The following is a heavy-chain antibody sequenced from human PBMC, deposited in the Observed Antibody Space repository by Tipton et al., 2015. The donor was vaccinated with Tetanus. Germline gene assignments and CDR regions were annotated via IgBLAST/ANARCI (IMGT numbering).Heavy chain of an antibody. CDR2: VYLSGSA. CDR1: GYSVGRGTDY. CDR3: ARFCCGGGCHSPPYSAMDV. J-gene: IGHJ6*02. V-gene: IGHV4-61*01. Sequence: TLSLTCSVSGYSVGRGTDYWTCIRQPPGKGLEWTGHVYLSGSAYYNPSLESRLTLSVDESNNRFSLQLKSVPTADTAVYYCARFCCGGGCHSPPYSAMDVGGQGTTVTVS. D-gene: IGHD2-21*02.